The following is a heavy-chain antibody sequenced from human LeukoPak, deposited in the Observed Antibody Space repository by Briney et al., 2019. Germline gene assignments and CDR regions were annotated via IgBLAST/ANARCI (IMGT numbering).Heavy chain of an antibody. CDR2: IYTSGST. Sequence: SETLPLTCTVSGGSISSGSYYWSWIRQPAGKGLEWIGRIYTSGSTNYNPSLKSRVTISVDTSKNQFSLKLSSVTAADTAVYYCASPDLVGGDAFDIWGQGTMVTVSS. V-gene: IGHV4-61*02. J-gene: IGHJ3*02. CDR1: GGSISSGSYY. CDR3: ASPDLVGGDAFDI. D-gene: IGHD2-8*02.